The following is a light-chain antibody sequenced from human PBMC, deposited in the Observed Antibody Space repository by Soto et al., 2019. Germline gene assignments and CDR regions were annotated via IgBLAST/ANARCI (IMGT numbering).Light chain of an antibody. Sequence: QSVLTQPPSASGSPGQSVTISCTGTSRDVGQYNFVSWYQQHPGKAPKLIIYEVSDRPSGVPDRFSGFKSGSTAFLTVSGLQAEDEADYYCNSYAGNNNVVFGGGTKVTV. CDR3: NSYAGNNNVV. CDR2: EVS. J-gene: IGLJ3*02. V-gene: IGLV2-8*01. CDR1: SRDVGQYNF.